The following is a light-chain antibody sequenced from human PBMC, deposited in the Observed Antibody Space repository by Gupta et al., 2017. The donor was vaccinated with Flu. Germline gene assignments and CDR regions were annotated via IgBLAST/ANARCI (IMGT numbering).Light chain of an antibody. CDR2: KES. J-gene: IGKJ1*01. CDR1: QNIHNW. Sequence: DIQMTQSPSNLSASVGDRVTITCRASQNIHNWLAWYQQKPGKAPNLLIYKESSLESGVPSRFSGSGSGTEFTLTISSLQPDDFATYYCQQYNSYSWTFGQGTKVEIK. V-gene: IGKV1-5*03. CDR3: QQYNSYSWT.